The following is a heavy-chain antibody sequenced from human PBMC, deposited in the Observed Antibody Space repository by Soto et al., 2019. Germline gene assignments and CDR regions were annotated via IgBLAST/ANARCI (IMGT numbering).Heavy chain of an antibody. J-gene: IGHJ5*02. D-gene: IGHD2-15*01. Sequence: PSEALSLTCTVSGGSISSGGYYWSWIRQHPGKGLEWIGYIYYSGSTYYNPSLKSRVTISVDTSKNQFSLKLSSVTAADTAVYYCARDGQGCSGGSCYPVHGGLWFDPWGQGTLVTVSS. CDR1: GGSISSGGYY. V-gene: IGHV4-31*03. CDR3: ARDGQGCSGGSCYPVHGGLWFDP. CDR2: IYYSGST.